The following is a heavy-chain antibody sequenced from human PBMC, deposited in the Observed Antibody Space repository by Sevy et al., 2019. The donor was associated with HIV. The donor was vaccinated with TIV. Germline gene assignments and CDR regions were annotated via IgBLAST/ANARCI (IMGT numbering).Heavy chain of an antibody. CDR1: GFTFSDYY. CDR2: ISYDASNK. CDR3: ARDIVLPPAAHYSYYAMDV. V-gene: IGHV3-30-3*01. D-gene: IGHD2-2*01. Sequence: GGSLRLSCAASGFTFSDYYMSWVRQAPGKGLEWVAVISYDASNKYYADSVKGRFTISRDNSKNTLYLQMNSLRVEDTAVYYCARDIVLPPAAHYSYYAMDVWGQGTTVTVSS. J-gene: IGHJ6*02.